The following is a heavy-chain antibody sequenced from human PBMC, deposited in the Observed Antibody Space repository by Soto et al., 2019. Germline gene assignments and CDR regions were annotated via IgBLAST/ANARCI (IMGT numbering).Heavy chain of an antibody. CDR3: AKDPDYGDYVQTSSNWFDP. Sequence: EVQLLESGGGLVQPGGSLRLSCAASGFTFSSYAMSWVRQAPGKGLEWVSAISGSGGSTYYADSVKGRFTISRDNSMSTRHLQVTSLRAGDTAVYYCAKDPDYGDYVQTSSNWFDPWGQGTLVTVSS. CDR2: ISGSGGST. V-gene: IGHV3-23*01. D-gene: IGHD4-17*01. J-gene: IGHJ5*02. CDR1: GFTFSSYA.